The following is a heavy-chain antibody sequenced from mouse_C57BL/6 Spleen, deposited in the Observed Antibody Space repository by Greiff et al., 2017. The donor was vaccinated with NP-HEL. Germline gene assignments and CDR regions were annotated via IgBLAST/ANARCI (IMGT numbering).Heavy chain of an antibody. CDR3: AREEFDY. CDR2: IDPSDSYT. J-gene: IGHJ2*01. V-gene: IGHV1-59*01. Sequence: QVQLQQPGAELVRPGTSVKLSCKASGYTFTSYWMHWVKQRPGQGLEWIGVIDPSDSYTNYNQKFKGKATLTVDTSSSTAYMQLSSLTSEDSAVYYCAREEFDYWGQGTTLTVSS. CDR1: GYTFTSYW.